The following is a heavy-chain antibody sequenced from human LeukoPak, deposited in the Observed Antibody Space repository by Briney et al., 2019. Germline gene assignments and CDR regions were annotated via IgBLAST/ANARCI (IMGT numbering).Heavy chain of an antibody. CDR3: ARGRVAGLTEGYYFDY. CDR1: GFTFSSYW. V-gene: IGHV3-7*01. Sequence: GGSLRLSCAASGFTFSSYWMSWVRQAPGKGLEWVANIKQDGSEKYYVDSVKGRFTISRDNAKNSLYLQMNSLRAEDTAVYYCARGRVAGLTEGYYFDYWGQGTLVTVSS. D-gene: IGHD6-19*01. J-gene: IGHJ4*02. CDR2: IKQDGSEK.